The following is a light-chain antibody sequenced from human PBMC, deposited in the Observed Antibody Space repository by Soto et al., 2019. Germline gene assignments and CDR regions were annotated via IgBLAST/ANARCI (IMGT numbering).Light chain of an antibody. CDR2: GTS. J-gene: IGKJ1*01. Sequence: EVVLTQSPGTLSLSLGERATLSCRASERIYSAYLGWYQQKPGQAPRLLIYGTSSRATGIPDRFSGSGSGTDFTLTISSLQSEDSAVYYCQQYNNWPPWTFGQGTKVDIK. CDR3: QQYNNWPPWT. CDR1: ERIYSAY. V-gene: IGKV3-20*01.